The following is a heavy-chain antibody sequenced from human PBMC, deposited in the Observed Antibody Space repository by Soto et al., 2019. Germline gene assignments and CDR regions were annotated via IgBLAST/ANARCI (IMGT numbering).Heavy chain of an antibody. CDR2: IYYSGST. CDR1: GGSISSYY. D-gene: IGHD3-10*01. Sequence: XETLSLTCTVAGGSISSYYWSWIRQPPGKGLEWIGYIYYSGSTNYNPSLKSRVTISVDTSKNQFSLKLSSVTAADTAVYYCARDEATMVRGVNYYYYGMDVWGQGTTVTVSS. V-gene: IGHV4-59*01. J-gene: IGHJ6*02. CDR3: ARDEATMVRGVNYYYYGMDV.